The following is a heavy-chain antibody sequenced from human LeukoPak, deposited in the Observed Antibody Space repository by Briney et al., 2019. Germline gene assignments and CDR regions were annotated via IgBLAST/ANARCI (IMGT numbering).Heavy chain of an antibody. CDR3: AAQALAGKGDYFDP. CDR1: EFTVSNNY. CDR2: IYRDGNT. D-gene: IGHD6-19*01. Sequence: GGSLRLSCTASEFTVSNNYMTWVRQAPGKGLEWVSVIYRDGNTYYADTVEGRFTISRDNSKNTLYLQMDSLRAEDTAVYYCAAQALAGKGDYFDPWGQGTLVTVSS. J-gene: IGHJ5*02. V-gene: IGHV3-53*01.